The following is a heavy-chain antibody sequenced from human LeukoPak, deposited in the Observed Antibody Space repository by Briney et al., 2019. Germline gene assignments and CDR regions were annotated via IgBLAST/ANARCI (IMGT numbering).Heavy chain of an antibody. CDR3: AKGYYFDILSGYSSLYS. CDR1: GFTFSTFG. CDR2: IRYDGSNK. V-gene: IGHV3-30*02. D-gene: IGHD3-9*01. Sequence: GGSLRLSCAASGFAASGFTFSTFGMHWVRQAPGKGLEWVAFIRYDGSNKYYADSVKGRFTISRDDSKNTLYLQMNSLRAEDTAAYYCAKGYYFDILSGYSSLYSWGQGTLVTVSS. J-gene: IGHJ4*02.